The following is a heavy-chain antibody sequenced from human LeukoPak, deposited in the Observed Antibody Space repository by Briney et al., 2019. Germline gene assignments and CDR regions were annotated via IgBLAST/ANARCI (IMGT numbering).Heavy chain of an antibody. CDR2: IYYGGKT. J-gene: IGHJ4*02. V-gene: IGHV4-39*01. CDR3: AARRTTPEIDY. D-gene: IGHD4-11*01. Sequence: PSETLSLTRIVSGRSITSNLYYWVWVRQPPGKGLEWIVAIYYGGKTYYNPSLKSRVSISIDTSKNQFSLKLTSVTAPDTATYFCAARRTTPEIDYWGQGTLVAVSS. CDR1: GRSITSNLYY.